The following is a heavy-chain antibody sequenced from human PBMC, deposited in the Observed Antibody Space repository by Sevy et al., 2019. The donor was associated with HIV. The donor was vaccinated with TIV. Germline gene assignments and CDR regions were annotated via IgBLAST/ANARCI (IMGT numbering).Heavy chain of an antibody. V-gene: IGHV3-7*01. D-gene: IGHD5-18*01. Sequence: GGSLRLSCAASGFTFSSYWMSWVRQAPGKGLEWVATMKEDGSEENYVDSVKGRFTISRDNAKNSLYLQMNSLRAEDTAVYYCVREGVGGYSYSLDCWGQGTLVTVSS. CDR3: VREGVGGYSYSLDC. CDR1: GFTFSSYW. J-gene: IGHJ4*02. CDR2: MKEDGSEE.